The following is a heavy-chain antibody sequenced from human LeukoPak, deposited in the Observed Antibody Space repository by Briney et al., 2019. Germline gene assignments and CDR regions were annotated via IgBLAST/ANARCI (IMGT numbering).Heavy chain of an antibody. D-gene: IGHD3-10*01. Sequence: ASVKVSCKASGYTFTGYYMHWVRQAPGQGLEWMGWINPNSGDTNYAQKFQGRVTMTRDTSISTAYMELSRLRSDDTAVYYCARVKVIITSFDYWGQGTLVTVSS. J-gene: IGHJ4*02. V-gene: IGHV1-2*02. CDR1: GYTFTGYY. CDR3: ARVKVIITSFDY. CDR2: INPNSGDT.